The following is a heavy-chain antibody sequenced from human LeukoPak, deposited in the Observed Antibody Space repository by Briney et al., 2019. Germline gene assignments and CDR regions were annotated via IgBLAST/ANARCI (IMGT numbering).Heavy chain of an antibody. D-gene: IGHD3-16*01. CDR2: IDGNGAKT. Sequence: GGSLRLSCAASGFAFHTYVMSWVRQAPGKGLEWVSAIDGNGAKTFYADPLKGRFTIFRDNSKNTLYLQMNILRAEDTAVYYCAKDKSWGFDYWGEGTLVTVSS. J-gene: IGHJ4*02. V-gene: IGHV3-23*01. CDR3: AKDKSWGFDY. CDR1: GFAFHTYV.